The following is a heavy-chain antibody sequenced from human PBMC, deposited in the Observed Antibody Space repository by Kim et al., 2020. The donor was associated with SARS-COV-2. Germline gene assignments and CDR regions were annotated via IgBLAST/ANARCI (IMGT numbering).Heavy chain of an antibody. J-gene: IGHJ6*02. CDR3: ARVVVVVVAATPHYYYYGMDV. V-gene: IGHV1-8*01. Sequence: ASVKVSCKASGYTFTSYDINWVRQATGQGLEWMGWMNPNSGNTGYAQKFQGRVTMTRNTSISTAYMELSSLRSEDTAVYYCARVVVVVVAATPHYYYYGMDVWGQGTQGTVSS. CDR1: GYTFTSYD. CDR2: MNPNSGNT. D-gene: IGHD2-15*01.